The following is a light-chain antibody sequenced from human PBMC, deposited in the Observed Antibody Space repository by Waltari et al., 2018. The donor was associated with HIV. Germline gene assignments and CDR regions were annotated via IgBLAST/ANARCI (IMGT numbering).Light chain of an antibody. CDR2: KDI. J-gene: IGLJ3*02. CDR1: ALPKKY. V-gene: IGLV3-25*03. Sequence: SHDLTQTPSVSVSPGQTARINCSRGALPKKYASWYRQKAGQAPILLIYKDIERPSGIPERISGSGSGTGVTLTITDVQAEDEGDYFCQSTDHDGTWVFGGGTKLTVL. CDR3: QSTDHDGTWV.